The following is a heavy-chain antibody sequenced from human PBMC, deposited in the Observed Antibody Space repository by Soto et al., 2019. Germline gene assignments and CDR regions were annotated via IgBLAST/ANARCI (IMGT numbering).Heavy chain of an antibody. Sequence: SETLSLTCTVSGGSISSYYWSWIRQPPGKGLEWIGYIYYSGSTNYNPSLKSRVTISVDTSKNQFSLKLSSVTAADTAVYYCAREGNCSGGSCYGSELDPWGQGTLVTISS. CDR2: IYYSGST. CDR3: AREGNCSGGSCYGSELDP. D-gene: IGHD2-15*01. V-gene: IGHV4-59*01. J-gene: IGHJ5*02. CDR1: GGSISSYY.